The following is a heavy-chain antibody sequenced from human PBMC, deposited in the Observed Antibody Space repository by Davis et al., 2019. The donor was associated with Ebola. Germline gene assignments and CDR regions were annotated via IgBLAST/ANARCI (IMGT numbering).Heavy chain of an antibody. CDR2: INQDGSDK. CDR3: ARDNRSTNNWFLDC. V-gene: IGHV3-7*03. D-gene: IGHD2-2*01. Sequence: GESLKISCAASGFTFSSYWMSWVRQAPGKGLAWVANINQDGSDKYYVDSVKGRFTISRDNAKNSLYLHMNSLRAEDTAIYYCARDNRSTNNWFLDCWGQGTLGTVSS. J-gene: IGHJ4*02. CDR1: GFTFSSYW.